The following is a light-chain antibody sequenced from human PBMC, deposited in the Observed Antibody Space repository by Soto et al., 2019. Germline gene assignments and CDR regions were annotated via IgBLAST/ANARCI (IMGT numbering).Light chain of an antibody. CDR2: HAS. Sequence: IQLTQSPSTLPASVGDRVTLTCRASQSISNWLAWYQQKPGTAPKLLNYHASILETAVPSRFSGNGSGTEFTLTISRRQPGDFATYYCQQYNSYSFGQGSRVEIK. CDR3: QQYNSYS. CDR1: QSISNW. J-gene: IGKJ1*01. V-gene: IGKV1-5*01.